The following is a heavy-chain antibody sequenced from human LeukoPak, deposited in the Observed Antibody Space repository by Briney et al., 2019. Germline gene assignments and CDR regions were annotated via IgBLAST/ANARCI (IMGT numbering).Heavy chain of an antibody. D-gene: IGHD2-2*01. V-gene: IGHV4-30-4*08. CDR2: IYYSGST. J-gene: IGHJ4*02. CDR1: GGSISSGDYY. Sequence: SETLSLTCTVSGGSISSGDYYWSWIRQPPGKGLEWIGYIYYSGSTYYNPSLKSRVTISVDTSKNQFSLKLSSVTAADTAVYYCARNPCSSTSCYGDYWGQGTLVTVSS. CDR3: ARNPCSSTSCYGDY.